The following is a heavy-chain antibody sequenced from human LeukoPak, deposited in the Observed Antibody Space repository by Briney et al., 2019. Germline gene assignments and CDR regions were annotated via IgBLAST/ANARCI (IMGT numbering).Heavy chain of an antibody. V-gene: IGHV3-30-3*01. CDR1: GFTFSNYA. Sequence: GGSLRLSCAASGFTFSNYAMLWVRQAPGKGLEWVAVISYDGRNKYYADSVKGRFTISRDNSKNTLYLQMNSLRAEDTAVYYCARDLYDSSESAFDIWGQGTMVTVSP. CDR2: ISYDGRNK. J-gene: IGHJ3*02. D-gene: IGHD3-22*01. CDR3: ARDLYDSSESAFDI.